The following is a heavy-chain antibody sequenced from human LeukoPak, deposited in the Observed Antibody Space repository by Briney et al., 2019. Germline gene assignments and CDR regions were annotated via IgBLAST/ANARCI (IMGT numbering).Heavy chain of an antibody. CDR1: GFTFSSYG. CDR3: ARIATPQRVYGMDV. CDR2: IWYDGSNK. Sequence: GGSLRLSCAASGFTFSSYGMHWVRQAPGKGLEWVAVIWYDGSNKYYADSVKSRFTISRDNSKNTLYLQMNSLRAEDTAVYYCARIATPQRVYGMDVWGQGTTVTVSS. V-gene: IGHV3-33*01. D-gene: IGHD6-13*01. J-gene: IGHJ6*02.